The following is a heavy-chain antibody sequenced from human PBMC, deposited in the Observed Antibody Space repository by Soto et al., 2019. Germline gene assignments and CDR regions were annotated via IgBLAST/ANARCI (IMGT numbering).Heavy chain of an antibody. Sequence: RGSLKISCKGSGYSFTSYWISWVRQMPGKGLEWMGRIDPSDSYTNYSPSFQGHVTISTDKSISTAYLQWSSLKASDTAMYYCARHGHYYDSSGYREVAFDIWGQGTMVTVSS. J-gene: IGHJ3*02. V-gene: IGHV5-10-1*01. CDR3: ARHGHYYDSSGYREVAFDI. CDR2: IDPSDSYT. D-gene: IGHD3-22*01. CDR1: GYSFTSYW.